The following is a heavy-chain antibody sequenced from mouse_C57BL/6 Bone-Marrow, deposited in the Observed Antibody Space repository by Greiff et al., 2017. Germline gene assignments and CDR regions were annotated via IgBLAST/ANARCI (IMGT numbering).Heavy chain of an antibody. CDR1: GYTFTSYW. Sequence: QVQLQQPGAELVKPGASVKLSCKASGYTFTSYWMHWVKQRSGQGLEWIGMIHPNSGSTNYNEKFKSKATLTVDKSSSTAYMQLSSLTSEDSAVYYCALYYDYDGAMDYWGQGTSVTVSS. J-gene: IGHJ4*01. V-gene: IGHV1-64*01. CDR2: IHPNSGST. D-gene: IGHD2-4*01. CDR3: ALYYDYDGAMDY.